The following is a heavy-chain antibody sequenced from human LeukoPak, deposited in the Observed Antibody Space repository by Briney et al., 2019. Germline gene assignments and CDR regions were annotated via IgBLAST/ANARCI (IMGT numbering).Heavy chain of an antibody. D-gene: IGHD2-2*01. CDR3: ARAHCSSTNCYQFDY. CDR2: INPNSGGT. CDR1: GYTFIGYY. J-gene: IGHJ4*02. Sequence: ASVKVSCKASGYTFIGYYIHWVLQAPGQGLEWMGWINPNSGGTNYAQKFQGRVTMTRDTSISTAYMELSRLISDDTAVYHCARAHCSSTNCYQFDYWGQGTLVTVSS. V-gene: IGHV1-2*02.